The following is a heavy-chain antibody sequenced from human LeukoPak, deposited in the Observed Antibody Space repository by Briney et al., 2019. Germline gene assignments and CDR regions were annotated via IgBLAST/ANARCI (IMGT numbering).Heavy chain of an antibody. V-gene: IGHV1-2*02. CDR3: ARDWTPKYYYDSSGYYPTFDY. Sequence: ASVKVSCKASGYTFTGYYMHWVRPAAGQGLEWMGWINPNSGGTNYAQKFQGRVTMTRDTSISAAYMELSRLRSDDTAVYYCARDWTPKYYYDSSGYYPTFDYWGQGTLVTVSS. D-gene: IGHD3-22*01. CDR1: GYTFTGYY. J-gene: IGHJ4*02. CDR2: INPNSGGT.